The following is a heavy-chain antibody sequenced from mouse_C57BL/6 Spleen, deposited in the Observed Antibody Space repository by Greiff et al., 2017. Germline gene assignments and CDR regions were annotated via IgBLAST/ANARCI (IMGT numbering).Heavy chain of an antibody. Sequence: EVNVVESGGGLVQPGGSLSLSCAASGFTFTDYYMSWVRQPPGKALEWLGFIRNKANGYTTEYSASVKGRFTISRDNSQSILYLQMNALRAEDSATYYCARYEDYGWYFDVWGTGTTVTVSS. J-gene: IGHJ1*03. CDR1: GFTFTDYY. CDR2: IRNKANGYTT. D-gene: IGHD2-4*01. CDR3: ARYEDYGWYFDV. V-gene: IGHV7-3*01.